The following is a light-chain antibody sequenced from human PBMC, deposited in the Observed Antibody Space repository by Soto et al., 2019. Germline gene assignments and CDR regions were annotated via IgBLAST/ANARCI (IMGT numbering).Light chain of an antibody. CDR1: QSIGDS. Sequence: TVLTQSPATLSLSPGERATLSCKASQSIGDSLGWFQQKPGQAPRLLIDDAFNRATGIPARFTGSGSGSDCTLTISSLEPEDFGVYYCRQRFNWPLTFGGGPKVEIK. CDR3: RQRFNWPLT. V-gene: IGKV3-11*01. J-gene: IGKJ4*01. CDR2: DAF.